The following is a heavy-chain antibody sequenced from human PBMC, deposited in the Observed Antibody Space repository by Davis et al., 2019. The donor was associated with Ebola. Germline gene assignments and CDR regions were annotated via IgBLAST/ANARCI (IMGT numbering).Heavy chain of an antibody. CDR1: GFTFNNYG. CDR2: ISSSSSYI. V-gene: IGHV3-21*01. J-gene: IGHJ4*02. Sequence: GESLKISCAASGFTFNNYGISWVRQAPGKGLEWVSSISSSSSYIYYADSVKGRFTISRDNAKNSLYLQMNSLRAEDTAVYYCVKDDMCPTCYFDYWGQGTLVTVSS. CDR3: VKDDMCPTCYFDY. D-gene: IGHD5/OR15-5a*01.